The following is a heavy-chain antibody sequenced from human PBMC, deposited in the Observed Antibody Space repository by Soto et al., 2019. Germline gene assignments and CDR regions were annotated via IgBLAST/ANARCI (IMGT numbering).Heavy chain of an antibody. D-gene: IGHD5-18*01. CDR3: ARDRYGYNSGSSHPPDY. CDR1: GFTFSDYY. Sequence: PGGSLRLSCAASGFTFSDYYMGWIRQAPGEGLELVSFISSSSGYTTYADSVMGRFTISRDNAKNSLYLQMNSLRAEDTAVYYCARDRYGYNSGSSHPPDYWGQGTLVTVSS. V-gene: IGHV3-11*06. CDR2: ISSSSGYT. J-gene: IGHJ4*02.